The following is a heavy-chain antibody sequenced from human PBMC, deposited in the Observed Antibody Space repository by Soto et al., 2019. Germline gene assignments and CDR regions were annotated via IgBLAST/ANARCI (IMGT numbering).Heavy chain of an antibody. CDR3: ARDVIAAGCYYGLDD. V-gene: IGHV3-43*01. CDR2: ISWDGGST. D-gene: IGHD6-13*01. Sequence: GGSLRLSCAASGFTFDDYTMHWVRQAPGKGLEWVSLISWDGGSTYYADSVKGRFTISRDNSKNSLYLQMNSLRTEDTALYYCARDVIAAGCYYGLDDRGQGTMVTVSS. J-gene: IGHJ4*02. CDR1: GFTFDDYT.